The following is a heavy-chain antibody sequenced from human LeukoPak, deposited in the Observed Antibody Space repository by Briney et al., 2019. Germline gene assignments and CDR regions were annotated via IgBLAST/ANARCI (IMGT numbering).Heavy chain of an antibody. D-gene: IGHD3-10*01. J-gene: IGHJ4*02. Sequence: GGSLRLSCAASGFTFSSYAMSWVRQAPGKGLEWVSAISGSGGSTYYADSVKGRFTISRDNSKNTLYLQMNSLRAEDTAVYYCAEVRGVMVRGVITPFDYWGQGTLVTVSS. CDR1: GFTFSSYA. CDR2: ISGSGGST. V-gene: IGHV3-23*01. CDR3: AEVRGVMVRGVITPFDY.